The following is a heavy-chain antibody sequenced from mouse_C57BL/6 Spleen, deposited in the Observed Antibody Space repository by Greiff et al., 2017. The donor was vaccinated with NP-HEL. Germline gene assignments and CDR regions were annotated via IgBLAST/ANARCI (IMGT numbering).Heavy chain of an antibody. V-gene: IGHV1-82*01. CDR2: IYPGDGDT. D-gene: IGHD2-3*01. CDR3: ARYGYYHFDY. CDR1: GYAFSSSW. J-gene: IGHJ2*01. Sequence: QVQLQQSGPELVKPGASVKISCKASGYAFSSSWMNWVKQRPGKGLEWIGRIYPGDGDTNYNGKFKGKATLTADKSSSTAYMQLSSLTSEDSAVYFCARYGYYHFDYWGQGTTLTVSS.